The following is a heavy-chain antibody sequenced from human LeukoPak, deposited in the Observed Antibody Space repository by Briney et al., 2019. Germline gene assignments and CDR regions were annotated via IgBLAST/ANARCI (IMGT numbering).Heavy chain of an antibody. CDR3: CSFYSSSGYRGRYSMDV. CDR1: GGSISSSSYF. Sequence: KSSETLSLTCTVSGGSISSSSYFWGWIRQPPGKGLEWIGSIYHSGITYYTSSLKSRVTISVDTSKNQFSLRLNSVTAADTAVYYCCSFYSSSGYRGRYSMDVWGQGTTVTVSS. J-gene: IGHJ6*02. D-gene: IGHD6-13*01. V-gene: IGHV4-39*07. CDR2: IYHSGIT.